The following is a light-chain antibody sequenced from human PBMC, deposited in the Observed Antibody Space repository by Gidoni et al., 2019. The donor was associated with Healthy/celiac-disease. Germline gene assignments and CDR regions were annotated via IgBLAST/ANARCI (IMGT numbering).Light chain of an antibody. CDR1: KLGDKY. J-gene: IGLJ2*01. CDR3: QAWDSSTVV. Sequence: SYELTHPPPASVPPGQTASITCSGDKLGDKYACWYQQKPGQSPVLVIYQDSKRPSGTPERFSGSNSGNTATLTISGTQAMDEADYYCQAWDSSTVVFGGGTKL. CDR2: QDS. V-gene: IGLV3-1*01.